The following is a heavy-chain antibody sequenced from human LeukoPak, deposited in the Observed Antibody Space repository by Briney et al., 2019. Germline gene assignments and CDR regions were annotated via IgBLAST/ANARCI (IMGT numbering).Heavy chain of an antibody. CDR1: GGSISSYY. CDR2: IYYSGST. V-gene: IGHV4-59*01. D-gene: IGHD1-26*01. CDR3: ARGVGGYYYYYYMDV. Sequence: SETLSLTCTVSGGSISSYYWSWIRQPPGKGLEWTGYIYYSGSTNYNPSLKSRVTISVDTSKNQFSLKLSSVTAADTAVYYCARGVGGYYYYYYMDVWGKGTTVTVSS. J-gene: IGHJ6*03.